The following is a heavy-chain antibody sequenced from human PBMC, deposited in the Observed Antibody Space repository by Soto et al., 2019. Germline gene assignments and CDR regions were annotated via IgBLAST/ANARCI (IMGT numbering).Heavy chain of an antibody. D-gene: IGHD3-22*01. CDR3: ARGLRNYYDSSGYYSH. J-gene: IGHJ4*02. CDR2: INPNSGGT. CDR1: GYTFTGYY. V-gene: IGHV1-2*02. Sequence: GASVKVSCKASGYTFTGYYMHWVRQAPGQGLEWVGWINPNSGGTNYAQKFQGRVTMTRDTSISTAYMELSRLRSDDTAVYYCARGLRNYYDSSGYYSHWGQGTLVTVSS.